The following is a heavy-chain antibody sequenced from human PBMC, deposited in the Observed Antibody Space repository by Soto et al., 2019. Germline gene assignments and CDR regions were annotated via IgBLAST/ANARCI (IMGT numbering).Heavy chain of an antibody. J-gene: IGHJ4*02. CDR2: IYYSGST. CDR3: ARQAFGRFDY. D-gene: IGHD3-3*01. Sequence: SETLSLTCTVSGGSISGNYRTWIRQPPGKGLEWIGYIYYSGSTNYNPSLKSRVTISVDTSKNQFSLKLSSVTAADTAVYYCARQAFGRFDYWGQGTLVTVSS. V-gene: IGHV4-59*08. CDR1: GGSISGNY.